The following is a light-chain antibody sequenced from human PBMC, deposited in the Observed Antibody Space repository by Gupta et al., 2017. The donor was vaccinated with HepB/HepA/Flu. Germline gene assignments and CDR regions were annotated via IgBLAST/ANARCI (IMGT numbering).Light chain of an antibody. Sequence: QSALTQPRSVSGSPGQSVTISCTGTSSGVGAYNYVSWYQQHPGKAPKLMMYAVRKRPSRVPDRFSGSAYGNTAPLTISGLQAEDDADYDYSSDAGRLWGFGGGTKLTVL. J-gene: IGLJ3*02. CDR1: SSGVGAYNY. V-gene: IGLV2-11*01. CDR3: SSDAGRLWG. CDR2: AVR.